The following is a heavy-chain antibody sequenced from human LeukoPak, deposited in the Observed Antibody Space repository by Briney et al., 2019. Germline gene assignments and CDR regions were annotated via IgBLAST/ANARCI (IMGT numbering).Heavy chain of an antibody. D-gene: IGHD3-10*01. CDR1: GGSISSYY. CDR2: IHSSGST. Sequence: PSETLSLTCTVSGGSISSYYWSWIRQPPGKGLEWIGYIHSSGSTKYNPSLKSRVTISVDTSKNQFSLSLKSVTAADTAVYYCARDTNGSGIDNWFARWGQGTLVTVSS. CDR3: ARDTNGSGIDNWFAR. V-gene: IGHV4-59*01. J-gene: IGHJ5*02.